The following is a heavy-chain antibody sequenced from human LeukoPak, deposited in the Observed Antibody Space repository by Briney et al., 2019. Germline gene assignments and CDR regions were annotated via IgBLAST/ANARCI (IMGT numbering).Heavy chain of an antibody. Sequence: GGSLRLSCAASGFTFSSYWMSWVRQAPGKGLEWVANIKQDGSEKYYVDSVKGRFTISRDNVKNSLYLQMNSLRAEDTAVYYCARDWWGVGATHHPFDYWGQGTLVTVSS. CDR3: ARDWWGVGATHHPFDY. V-gene: IGHV3-7*01. J-gene: IGHJ4*02. D-gene: IGHD1-26*01. CDR2: IKQDGSEK. CDR1: GFTFSSYW.